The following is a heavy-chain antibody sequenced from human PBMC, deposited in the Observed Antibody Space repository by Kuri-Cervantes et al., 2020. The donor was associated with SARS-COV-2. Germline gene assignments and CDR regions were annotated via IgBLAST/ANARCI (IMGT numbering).Heavy chain of an antibody. CDR1: GFTFSSYA. CDR3: ARVSPSPLRFLEWLFIGY. Sequence: GGSLRLSCAASGFTFSSYAMSWVRQAPGKGLEWVSVISGSGGSTYYADSVKGRFTISRDNAKNSLYLQMNSLRDEDTAVYYCARVSPSPLRFLEWLFIGYWGQGTLVTVSS. V-gene: IGHV3-23*01. D-gene: IGHD3-3*01. J-gene: IGHJ4*02. CDR2: ISGSGGST.